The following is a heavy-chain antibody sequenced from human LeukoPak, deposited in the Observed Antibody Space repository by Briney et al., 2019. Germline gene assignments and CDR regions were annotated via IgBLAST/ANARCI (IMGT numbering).Heavy chain of an antibody. Sequence: GGSLRLSCAASGFTVSTNYMSWVRQAPGKGLEWISYIGIDSGNTNYADSVKGRFTISGDKAKNSLYLQMNSLRVEDTAVYYCARDYKYAFDNWGQGTLVTVSS. D-gene: IGHD5-24*01. CDR3: ARDYKYAFDN. CDR2: IGIDSGNT. J-gene: IGHJ4*02. V-gene: IGHV3-11*06. CDR1: GFTVSTNY.